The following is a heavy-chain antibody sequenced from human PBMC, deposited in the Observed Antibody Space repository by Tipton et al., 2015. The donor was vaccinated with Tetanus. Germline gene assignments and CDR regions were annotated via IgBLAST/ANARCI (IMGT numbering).Heavy chain of an antibody. D-gene: IGHD3-22*01. CDR2: IYFTGTT. CDR3: ARDSYYSSRWSFADY. Sequence: TLSLTCNVTGALLTTGGYYWSWIRQHPGKGLEWIGYIYFTGTTYYNPSLESRLTISIDTSKNQFSLELTSVTAADTAVYYCARDSYYSSRWSFADYWGQGTLVTVSS. J-gene: IGHJ4*02. CDR1: GALLTTGGYY. V-gene: IGHV4-31*03.